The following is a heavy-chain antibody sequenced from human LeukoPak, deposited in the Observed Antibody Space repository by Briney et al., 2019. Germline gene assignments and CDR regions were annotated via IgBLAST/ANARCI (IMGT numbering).Heavy chain of an antibody. CDR2: IYVRGTTDDNPT. CDR3: ARGYSYGKNWFDP. CDR1: GASISKYY. D-gene: IGHD5-18*01. J-gene: IGHJ5*02. V-gene: IGHV4-4*07. Sequence: NTSETLSLTCTVSGASISKYYWSWIRQPAGKGLEWIGRIYVRGTTDDNPTDYIPPLKSRVIMSVDTSKNQFSLNLSSVTAADTAVYYCARGYSYGKNWFDPWGQGTLVSVSS.